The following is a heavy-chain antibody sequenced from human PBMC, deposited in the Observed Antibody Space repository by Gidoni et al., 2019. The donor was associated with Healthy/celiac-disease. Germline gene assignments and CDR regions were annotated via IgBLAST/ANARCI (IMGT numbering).Heavy chain of an antibody. CDR2: ISSSGSTI. Sequence: QVQLVESGGGLVNPGGSLRLSCAASGFTFSDYYMSWIRQSPGKGLEWVSYISSSGSTIDYADSVKGRFTISRDKAKNSRYLQMTSLRAEYTAVYYCARDPGHPFYYYYGMDVWGQGTTVTVSS. V-gene: IGHV3-11*01. J-gene: IGHJ6*02. CDR3: ARDPGHPFYYYYGMDV. CDR1: GFTFSDYY.